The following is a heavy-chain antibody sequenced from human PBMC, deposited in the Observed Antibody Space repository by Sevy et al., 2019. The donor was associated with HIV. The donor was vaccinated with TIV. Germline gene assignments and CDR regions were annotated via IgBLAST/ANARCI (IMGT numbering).Heavy chain of an antibody. J-gene: IGHJ4*02. D-gene: IGHD3-22*01. CDR2: ISYDGSNK. CDR1: GFTFSSYG. CDR3: AKLRLVYYYDSSGYYKGGDY. V-gene: IGHV3-30*18. Sequence: GGSLRLSCAASGFTFSSYGMHWVRQAPGKGLEWVAVISYDGSNKYSADSVKGRFTISRDNSKNTLYLQMNSLSAEDTAVYYCAKLRLVYYYDSSGYYKGGDYWGQGTLVTVSS.